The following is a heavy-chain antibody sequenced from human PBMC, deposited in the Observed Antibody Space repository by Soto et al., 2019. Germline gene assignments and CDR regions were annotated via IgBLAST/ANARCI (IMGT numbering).Heavy chain of an antibody. J-gene: IGHJ5*02. CDR1: GGTFSSYA. V-gene: IGHV1-69*01. CDR3: AREDCSSTSCYYRWFDP. CDR2: IIPIFGTA. D-gene: IGHD2-2*01. Sequence: QVQLVQSGAEVKKPGSSVKVSCKASGGTFSSYAISWVRQAPGQGLEWMGGIIPIFGTANYAQKFQGRVTITADESTSTAYMELSRLRSEDTAVYYCAREDCSSTSCYYRWFDPWGQGTLVTVSS.